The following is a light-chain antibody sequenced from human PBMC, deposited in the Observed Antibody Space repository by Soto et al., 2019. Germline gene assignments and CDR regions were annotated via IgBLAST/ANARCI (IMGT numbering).Light chain of an antibody. Sequence: QSVLTQPPSVSGSPGQSVAISCTGTSSDIGAYNRVSWYQQPPGTAPKLMIYDVNNRPSGVPDRFSGSKSGNTASLTISGLQADDEADYYCSSFTSSNTYVFGTGTKLPVL. J-gene: IGLJ1*01. CDR2: DVN. CDR3: SSFTSSNTYV. V-gene: IGLV2-18*02. CDR1: SSDIGAYNR.